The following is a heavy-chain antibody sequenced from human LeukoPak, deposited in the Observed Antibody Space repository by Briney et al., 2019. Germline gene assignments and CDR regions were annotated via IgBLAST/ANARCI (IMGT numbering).Heavy chain of an antibody. V-gene: IGHV3-30*03. J-gene: IGHJ1*01. Sequence: GGSLRLSCAASGFTFSSYGMHWVRQAPGKGLEWVAVISYDGSNKYYADSVKGRFTISRDNSKNTLYLQMNSLRAEDTAVYYCASAAQYCSSTSCPVIYFQHWGQGTLVTVSS. CDR2: ISYDGSNK. D-gene: IGHD2-2*01. CDR1: GFTFSSYG. CDR3: ASAAQYCSSTSCPVIYFQH.